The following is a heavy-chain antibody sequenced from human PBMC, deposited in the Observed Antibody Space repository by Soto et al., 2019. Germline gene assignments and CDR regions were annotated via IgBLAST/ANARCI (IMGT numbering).Heavy chain of an antibody. CDR1: GFTFSSYA. D-gene: IGHD6-13*01. Sequence: GGSLRLSCAASGFTFSSYAMSWVRQAPGKGLEWVSAISGSGGSTYYADSVKGRFTISRDNSKNTLYLQMNSLRAEDTAVYYWANYRGQQLHFDYWCQGTLVTVSS. V-gene: IGHV3-23*01. CDR2: ISGSGGST. CDR3: ANYRGQQLHFDY. J-gene: IGHJ4*02.